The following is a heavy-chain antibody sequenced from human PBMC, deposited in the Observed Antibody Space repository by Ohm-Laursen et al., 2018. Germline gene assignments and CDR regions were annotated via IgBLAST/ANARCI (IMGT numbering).Heavy chain of an antibody. D-gene: IGHD6-19*01. CDR1: GFTFSSYS. V-gene: IGHV3-21*06. J-gene: IGHJ6*02. CDR2: ISSSSSYI. CDR3: AREVVGGWSRGYYYYYGMDV. Sequence: SLRLSCAASGFTFSSYSMNWVRQAPGKGLEWVSSISSSSSYIYYADSVKGRFTISRDNAKNSLYLQMNSLRAEDTAVYYCAREVVGGWSRGYYYYYGMDVWGQGTTVTVSS.